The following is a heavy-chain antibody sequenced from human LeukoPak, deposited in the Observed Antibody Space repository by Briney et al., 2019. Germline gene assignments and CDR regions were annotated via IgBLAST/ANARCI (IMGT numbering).Heavy chain of an antibody. D-gene: IGHD3-10*01. CDR1: GFTFSTYG. V-gene: IGHV3-21*06. CDR2: ISGSGGSR. J-gene: IGHJ4*02. CDR3: ARLFVYGSGAEAFDY. Sequence: GGSLRLSCAASGFTFSTYGMSWVRQAPGKGLEWVSGISGSGGSRFYTDSVRGRFTISRDNAKNSLYLQMDSLRAEDTAVYYCARLFVYGSGAEAFDYWGQGALVTVSS.